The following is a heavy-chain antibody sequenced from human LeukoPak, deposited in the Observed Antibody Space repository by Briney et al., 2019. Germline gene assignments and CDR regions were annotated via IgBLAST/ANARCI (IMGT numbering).Heavy chain of an antibody. Sequence: SETLSLTCTVSGSSLNSVYSWGWIRQPPGKGLEWFGSIYHNGNTYYTSPLKSRVTTSVHTSENQFSLKLSSVTAADTAVYYCASYKTDYDSSGNPFDYWGQGTLVTVSS. CDR1: GSSLNSVYS. CDR2: IYHNGNT. D-gene: IGHD3-22*01. CDR3: ASYKTDYDSSGNPFDY. V-gene: IGHV4-38-2*02. J-gene: IGHJ4*02.